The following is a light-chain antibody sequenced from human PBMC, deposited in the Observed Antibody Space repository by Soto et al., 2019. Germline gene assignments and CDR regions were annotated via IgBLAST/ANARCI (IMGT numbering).Light chain of an antibody. V-gene: IGLV7-46*01. CDR1: PGAVTSGHW. Sequence: QAVVTQEPSRTVSPGGPVTVTCGSSPGAVTSGHWPYWFQQKPGQAPRTLIYDISSKHSWTPARFSGSLLGGKAALHLSGAQPEDDAEYYCLLSYSGAWVFCGGTKLTVL. J-gene: IGLJ3*02. CDR3: LLSYSGAWV. CDR2: DIS.